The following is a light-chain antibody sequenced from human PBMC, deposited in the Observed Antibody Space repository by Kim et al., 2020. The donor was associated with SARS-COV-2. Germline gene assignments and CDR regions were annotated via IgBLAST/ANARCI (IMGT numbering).Light chain of an antibody. CDR2: DTN. Sequence: PGGTVILTCGFTTGAVTSDHYPYWFQQKAGQAPRTLIYDTNNRHSWTPARFSGALLGGKAALTLSGAQPEDEAEYYCSVSYSGAVVFGGGTQLTVL. CDR1: TGAVTSDHY. V-gene: IGLV7-46*01. CDR3: SVSYSGAVV. J-gene: IGLJ2*01.